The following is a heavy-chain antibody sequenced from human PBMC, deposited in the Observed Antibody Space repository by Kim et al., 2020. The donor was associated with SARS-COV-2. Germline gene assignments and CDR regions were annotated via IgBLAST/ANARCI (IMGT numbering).Heavy chain of an antibody. D-gene: IGHD3-22*01. CDR1: GYSFTSYW. Sequence: GESLKISCKGSGYSFTSYWIGWVRQMPGKGLEWMGIIYPGDSDTRYSPSFQGQVTISADKSISTAYLQWSSLKASDTAMYFCASSHYYDSSGYNDDAFDIWGQGTMVTVSS. CDR3: ASSHYYDSSGYNDDAFDI. J-gene: IGHJ3*02. V-gene: IGHV5-51*01. CDR2: IYPGDSDT.